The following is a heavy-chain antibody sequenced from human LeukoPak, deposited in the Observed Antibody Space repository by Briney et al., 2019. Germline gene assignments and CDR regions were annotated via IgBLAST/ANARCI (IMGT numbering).Heavy chain of an antibody. CDR3: ASDSRCTGITCPSPGADY. V-gene: IGHV3-7*01. D-gene: IGHD2-8*02. CDR2: IKQDGSEK. CDR1: GFTFSIYR. Sequence: GGSLRLPCAASGFTFSIYRMNWVRQAPGKGLEWVAKIKQDGSEKDYVDSVKGRFAISRDNTRNSLYLQMSSLRDEDTAVYYCASDSRCTGITCPSPGADYWGQGTLVTVSS. J-gene: IGHJ4*02.